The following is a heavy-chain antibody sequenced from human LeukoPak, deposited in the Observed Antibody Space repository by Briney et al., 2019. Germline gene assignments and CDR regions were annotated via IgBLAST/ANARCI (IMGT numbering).Heavy chain of an antibody. Sequence: GESLKISCKGSGYSFTNYWVGWVRQMPEKGLEWMGFIYPGDSDTRYGPSFQGRVTISADKSISTAYLQWSSLKASDTAMYYCARLDIVVVPAANFDYWGQGTLVTVSS. CDR2: IYPGDSDT. D-gene: IGHD2-2*03. CDR1: GYSFTNYW. J-gene: IGHJ4*02. V-gene: IGHV5-51*01. CDR3: ARLDIVVVPAANFDY.